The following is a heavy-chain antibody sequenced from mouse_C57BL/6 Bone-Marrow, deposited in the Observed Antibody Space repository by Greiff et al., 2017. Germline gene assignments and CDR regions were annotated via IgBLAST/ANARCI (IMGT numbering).Heavy chain of an antibody. CDR2: LLPGSGST. Sequence: QVQLQQSGAELMKPGASVKLSCKATGYTFTGYWIEWVKQRPGHGLEWIGELLPGSGSTTYHAKFQGKAQLTADTSSKTAYMQLSSLTTEDSSIYFFASPDGYYAWFAYWGQGTLVTVSA. CDR3: ASPDGYYAWFAY. D-gene: IGHD2-3*01. V-gene: IGHV1-9*01. J-gene: IGHJ3*01. CDR1: GYTFTGYW.